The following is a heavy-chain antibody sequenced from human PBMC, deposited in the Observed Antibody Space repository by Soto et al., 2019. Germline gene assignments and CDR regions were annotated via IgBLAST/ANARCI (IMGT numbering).Heavy chain of an antibody. CDR1: GFTFSSYS. CDR3: ARDGTDCSSTSCYLFAWFDP. Sequence: GGSLRLSCAASGFTFSSYSMNWVRRAPGKGLEWVSSISSSSSYIYYADSVKGRFTISRDNAKNSLYLQMNSLRAEDTAVYYCARDGTDCSSTSCYLFAWFDPWGQGTLVTVSS. D-gene: IGHD2-2*01. V-gene: IGHV3-21*01. J-gene: IGHJ5*02. CDR2: ISSSSSYI.